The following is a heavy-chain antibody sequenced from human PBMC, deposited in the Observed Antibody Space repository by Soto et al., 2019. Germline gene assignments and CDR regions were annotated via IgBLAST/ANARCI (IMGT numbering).Heavy chain of an antibody. CDR1: VGSISSGGYY. D-gene: IGHD4-17*01. CDR2: IYYSGST. Sequence: PSETLSLTCTVSVGSISSGGYYWSWILQHPGKGLEWIGYIYYSGSTYYNPSLKSRVTISVDTSKNQFSLKLSSVTAADTAVYYCARGRTTGNWFDPWGQGTLVTVSS. CDR3: ARGRTTGNWFDP. J-gene: IGHJ5*02. V-gene: IGHV4-31*03.